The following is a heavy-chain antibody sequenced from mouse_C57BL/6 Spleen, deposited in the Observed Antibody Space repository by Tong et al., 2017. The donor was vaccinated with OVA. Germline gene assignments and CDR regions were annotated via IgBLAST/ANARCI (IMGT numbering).Heavy chain of an antibody. CDR2: TYPGDGDT. CDR1: GYAFSSSW. Sequence: VQLQESGPELVKPGASVKISCKASGYAFSSSWMNWVKQRPGKGLEWIGRTYPGDGDTNYNGKFKGKATLTADKSSSTAYMQLSSLTSEDSAVYYCARGPYDYDVDYFDYWGQGTTLTVSS. J-gene: IGHJ2*01. V-gene: IGHV1-82*01. CDR3: ARGPYDYDVDYFDY. D-gene: IGHD2-4*01.